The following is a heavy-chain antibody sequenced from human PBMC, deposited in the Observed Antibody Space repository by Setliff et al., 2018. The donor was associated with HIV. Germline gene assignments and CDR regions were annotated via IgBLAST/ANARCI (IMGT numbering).Heavy chain of an antibody. CDR1: GYTFTGYY. CDR2: INPKSGGT. Sequence: ASVKVSCKASGYTFTGYYIHWVRQSPGQGLEWMGWINPKSGGTTYAQKFQGRVTMTGDTSMSTAYMELSGLRYDDTAVYYCARDFRSIRGGYVDYFDNWGQGALVTAPQ. J-gene: IGHJ4*02. V-gene: IGHV1-2*02. D-gene: IGHD6-25*01. CDR3: ARDFRSIRGGYVDYFDN.